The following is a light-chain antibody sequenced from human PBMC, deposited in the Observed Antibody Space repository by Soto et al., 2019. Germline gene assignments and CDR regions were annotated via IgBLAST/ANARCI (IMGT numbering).Light chain of an antibody. CDR2: GGN. Sequence: QPALTQPASVCGTPGQWITISCTGNRSDVGSYNLVSWYQHRPGKAPQRIMYGGNKRPSGVCNLFSDSKSGNTPSLTISGLQAEDEADYYCCSYAGGSTWVFGGWTKVTVL. V-gene: IGLV2-23*01. CDR3: CSYAGGSTWV. J-gene: IGLJ3*02. CDR1: RSDVGSYNL.